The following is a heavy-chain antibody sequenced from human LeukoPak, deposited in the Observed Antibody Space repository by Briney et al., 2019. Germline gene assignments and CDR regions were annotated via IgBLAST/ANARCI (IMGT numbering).Heavy chain of an antibody. D-gene: IGHD3-10*01. CDR1: GYTFTSYG. J-gene: IGHJ6*03. CDR3: ARDLTVRAVRTYYYYYYMDV. V-gene: IGHV1-18*01. Sequence: GASVKVSCKASGYTFTSYGISWVRQAPGQGLEWMGWVSAYNGNTNYAQKLQGRVTMTTDTSTSTAYMELRGLRSDDTAVYYCARDLTVRAVRTYYYYYYMDVWGKGTTVTISS. CDR2: VSAYNGNT.